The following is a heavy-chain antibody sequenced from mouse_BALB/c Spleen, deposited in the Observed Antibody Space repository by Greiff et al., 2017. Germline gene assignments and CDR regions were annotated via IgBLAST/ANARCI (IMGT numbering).Heavy chain of an antibody. J-gene: IGHJ2*01. Sequence: VQLQQSGADLVKPGASVKLSCTASGFNIKDTYMHWVKQRPEQGLEWIGRIDPANGNTKYDPKFQGKATITADTSSNTAYLQLSSLTSEDTAVYYCASPPYYGSSYFDYWGQGTTLTVSS. CDR2: IDPANGNT. CDR1: GFNIKDTY. CDR3: ASPPYYGSSYFDY. V-gene: IGHV14-3*02. D-gene: IGHD1-1*01.